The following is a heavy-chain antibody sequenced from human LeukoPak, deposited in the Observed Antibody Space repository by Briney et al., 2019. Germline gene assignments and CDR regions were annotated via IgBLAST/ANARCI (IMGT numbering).Heavy chain of an antibody. CDR3: ARYGFSAVWQGGWHAFDI. CDR2: INPTTGDT. V-gene: IGHV1-46*01. J-gene: IGHJ3*02. CDR1: GYTFTSYY. Sequence: ASVKVSCKASGYTFTSYYMHWVRQAPGQGLEWMGIINPTTGDTTYAQKFQGRLTMTRDMSTSTVYMDLSSLTSEDMAVFYCARYGFSAVWQGGWHAFDIWGQGTVVTVSS. D-gene: IGHD1-26*01.